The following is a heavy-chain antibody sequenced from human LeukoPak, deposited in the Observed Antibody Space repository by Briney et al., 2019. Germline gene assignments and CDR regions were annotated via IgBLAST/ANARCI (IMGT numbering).Heavy chain of an antibody. Sequence: GGSLRLSCAASGFTFSSYSMNWVRQAPGKGLEWVSSISSSSSYIYYADSVKGRFTISRDNAKNSLYLQMNSLRAEDTAVYYCAIMTTVTYYYDSRAPYAFDIWDQGTMVTVSS. CDR1: GFTFSSYS. CDR3: AIMTTVTYYYDSRAPYAFDI. V-gene: IGHV3-21*01. D-gene: IGHD3-22*01. CDR2: ISSSSSYI. J-gene: IGHJ3*02.